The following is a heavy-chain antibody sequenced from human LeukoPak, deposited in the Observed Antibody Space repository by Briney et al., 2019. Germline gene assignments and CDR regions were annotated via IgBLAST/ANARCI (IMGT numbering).Heavy chain of an antibody. CDR3: ARTIAAAATDPGYFDY. J-gene: IGHJ4*02. Sequence: SETLSLTCTVSGGSISSYYWSWIRQPPGKGLEWIGYIYYSGSTNYNPSLKSRVTISLDTSKNQFSLKLSSVTAADTAVYYCARTIAAAATDPGYFDYWGQGTLVTVSS. D-gene: IGHD6-13*01. V-gene: IGHV4-59*01. CDR1: GGSISSYY. CDR2: IYYSGST.